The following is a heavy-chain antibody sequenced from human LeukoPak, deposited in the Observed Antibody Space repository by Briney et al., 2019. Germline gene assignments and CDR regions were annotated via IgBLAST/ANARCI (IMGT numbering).Heavy chain of an antibody. CDR1: GFTFSNYN. Sequence: PGRSLRLSCAASGFTFSNYNMHWVRQAPGKGLEWVAVISNDGKIKYYADSVKGRFTISRDNSKKTLYLQMNSLRAEDTAVYYCAKAKYQLPHDYWGQGTLVTVSS. CDR3: AKAKYQLPHDY. D-gene: IGHD2-2*01. CDR2: ISNDGKIK. J-gene: IGHJ4*02. V-gene: IGHV3-30*18.